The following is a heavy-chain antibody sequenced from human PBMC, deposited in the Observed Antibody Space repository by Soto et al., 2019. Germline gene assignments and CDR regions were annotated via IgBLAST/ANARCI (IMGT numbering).Heavy chain of an antibody. D-gene: IGHD2-8*01. CDR1: GFTFDDYA. CDR2: ISWNSGSI. J-gene: IGHJ3*02. Sequence: GGSLRLSCAASGFTFDDYAMHWVRQAPGKGLEWVSGISWNSGSIGYADSVKGRFTISRDNAKNSLYLQMNSLRAEDTALYYCAKDSCTNGVCPAHDAFDIWGQGTMVTVS. V-gene: IGHV3-9*01. CDR3: AKDSCTNGVCPAHDAFDI.